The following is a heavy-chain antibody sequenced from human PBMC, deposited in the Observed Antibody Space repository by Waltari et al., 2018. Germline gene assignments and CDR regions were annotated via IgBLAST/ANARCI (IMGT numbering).Heavy chain of an antibody. CDR2: IYYSGST. D-gene: IGHD1-1*01. V-gene: IGHV4-39*01. CDR3: ARQERHGMIDY. J-gene: IGHJ4*02. CDR1: GGSISSSSYY. Sequence: QLQLQESGPGLVKPSETLSLTCTVSGGSISSSSYYWGWIRQPPGKGLGWIGSIYYSGSTYYNPSLKSRVTISVDTSKNQFSLKLSSVTAADTAVYYCARQERHGMIDYWGQGTLVTVSS.